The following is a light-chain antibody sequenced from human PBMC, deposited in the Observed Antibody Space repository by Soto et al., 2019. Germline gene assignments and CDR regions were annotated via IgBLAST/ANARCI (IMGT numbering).Light chain of an antibody. J-gene: IGKJ4*01. CDR2: DAS. CDR1: QSVSSY. V-gene: IGKV3-11*01. Sequence: EIVLTQSPATLSLSPGERATLSCRASQSVSSYLAWYQQKPGQAPRLLVYDASNRATGIPARFSGSGSGTDFTLPISSLEPEDFAVYYCQQRRNWPLTFGGGNKVEIK. CDR3: QQRRNWPLT.